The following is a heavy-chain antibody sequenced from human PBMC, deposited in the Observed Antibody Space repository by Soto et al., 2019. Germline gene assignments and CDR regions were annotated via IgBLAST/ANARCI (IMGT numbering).Heavy chain of an antibody. D-gene: IGHD3-10*01. J-gene: IGHJ6*02. CDR1: GYTFTSYA. Sequence: ASVKVSCKASGYTFTSYAMHWVRQAPGQRLEWMGWINAGNGNTKYSQKFQGRVTITRDTSASTAYMELSSLRSEDTAVYYCASEYYDGSGTPYYYYGMDGWGQGTTVTFSS. CDR3: ASEYYDGSGTPYYYYGMDG. V-gene: IGHV1-3*01. CDR2: INAGNGNT.